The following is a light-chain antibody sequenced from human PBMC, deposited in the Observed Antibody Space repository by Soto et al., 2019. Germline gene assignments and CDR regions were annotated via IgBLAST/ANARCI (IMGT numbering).Light chain of an antibody. J-gene: IGKJ1*01. CDR3: QQYYGTPRT. CDR2: WAS. Sequence: IVMTQSPDSLTVSLGERATINCKSSQSLLYSPTNKNYLAWYQQKSGQPPKLLIYWASTRESGVPDRFSGSGSATDFTPTISSLQAEDVAFYYCQQYYGTPRTFGHGTRMAIK. CDR1: QSLLYSPTNKNY. V-gene: IGKV4-1*01.